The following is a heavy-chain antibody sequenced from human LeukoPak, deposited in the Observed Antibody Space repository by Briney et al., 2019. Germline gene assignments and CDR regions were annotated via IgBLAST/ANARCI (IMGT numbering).Heavy chain of an antibody. V-gene: IGHV3-53*01. J-gene: IGHJ6*03. D-gene: IGHD3-10*01. CDR1: GFTVSSNY. CDR3: ARDVRGRWFGESRYYYYYMDV. Sequence: GGSLRLSCAASGFTVSSNYMSWVRQAPGKGLEWVSVIYSGGSTHYADSVKGRFTISRDNSKNTLYLQMNSLRAEDTAVYYCARDVRGRWFGESRYYYYYMDVWGKGTTVTVSS. CDR2: IYSGGST.